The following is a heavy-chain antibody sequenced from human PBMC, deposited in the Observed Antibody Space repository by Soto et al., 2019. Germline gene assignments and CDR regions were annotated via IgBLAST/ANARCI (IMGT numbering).Heavy chain of an antibody. D-gene: IGHD5-12*01. V-gene: IGHV3-74*01. Sequence: EVQLVESGGGVVQPGGSLRLSCAASGFSFSTWMHWVRQAPGKGLVWLSRINSDGSSINYADSVKGRVIVSRDNTKNTLYLQINSVTADDTAVYSWTGGAGGYGNFDYWGQGVLLTVSS. J-gene: IGHJ4*02. CDR3: TGGAGGYGNFDY. CDR1: GFSFSTW. CDR2: INSDGSSI.